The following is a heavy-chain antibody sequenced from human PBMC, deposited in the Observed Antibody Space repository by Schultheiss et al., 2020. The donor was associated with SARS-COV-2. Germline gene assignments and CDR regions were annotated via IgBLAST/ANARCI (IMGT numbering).Heavy chain of an antibody. J-gene: IGHJ4*02. Sequence: SQTLSLTCTVSGGSVSSGSYYWTWIRQPPGKGLEWIGYIYYSGSSNYNPSLRSRVTISVDTSKNQFSLKLSSVTAADTAVYYCARAKVYYESSGYLDYWGQGTLVTVSS. CDR3: ARAKVYYESSGYLDY. D-gene: IGHD3-22*01. CDR1: GGSVSSGSYY. V-gene: IGHV4-61*01. CDR2: IYYSGSS.